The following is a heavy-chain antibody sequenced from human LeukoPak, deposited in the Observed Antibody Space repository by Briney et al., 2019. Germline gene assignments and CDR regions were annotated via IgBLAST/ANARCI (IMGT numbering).Heavy chain of an antibody. D-gene: IGHD6-19*01. Sequence: LETLSLTCAVYGGSFSGYYWSWIRQPPGKGLEWIGEINHSGSTNYNPSLKSRVTISVDTSKNQFSLKLSSVTAADTAVYYCARGEPVFSSGWYTYYFDYWGQGTLVTVSS. J-gene: IGHJ4*02. CDR3: ARGEPVFSSGWYTYYFDY. V-gene: IGHV4-34*01. CDR1: GGSFSGYY. CDR2: INHSGST.